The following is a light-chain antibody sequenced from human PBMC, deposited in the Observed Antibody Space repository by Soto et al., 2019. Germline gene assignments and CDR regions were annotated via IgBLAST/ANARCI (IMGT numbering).Light chain of an antibody. CDR2: GSS. V-gene: IGKV3-20*01. Sequence: EVVLTQSPGTLSMSPGERATLSCRASQSVTNNYFAWYQQKPGQAPRLLIFGSSDRATGTPDRFSGSGSGTDFTLTISRLEPKDSAVYNCQHYGSSPPYTFGQGTKLEIK. J-gene: IGKJ2*01. CDR3: QHYGSSPPYT. CDR1: QSVTNNY.